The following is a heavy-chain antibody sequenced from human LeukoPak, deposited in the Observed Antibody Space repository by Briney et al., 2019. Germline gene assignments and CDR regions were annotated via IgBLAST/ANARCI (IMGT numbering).Heavy chain of an antibody. J-gene: IGHJ4*02. Sequence: PGGSLRLSCAASGFTFSSYSMNWVRQAPGKGLEWVSSITSSGSYIYYADSVKGRFTISRGNAKNSLYLQMNSLRAEDTAVYYCARTPTVTTFGYWGQGPLVTVSS. V-gene: IGHV3-21*01. CDR3: ARTPTVTTFGY. CDR2: ITSSGSYI. CDR1: GFTFSSYS. D-gene: IGHD4-17*01.